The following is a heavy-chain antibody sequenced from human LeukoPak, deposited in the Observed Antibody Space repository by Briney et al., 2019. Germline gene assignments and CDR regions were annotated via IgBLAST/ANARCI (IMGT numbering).Heavy chain of an antibody. CDR3: ARLLGSRTPDY. Sequence: SETLSLTCTVSGVSISTYYWTWIRQPPGKGLEWIGNIDYSGNTKYNPSLKSRVTISVDTSKNQFSLKLSSVTAADTAVYYCARLLGSRTPDYWGQGTLVTVSS. CDR1: GVSISTYY. V-gene: IGHV4-59*01. CDR2: IDYSGNT. D-gene: IGHD1-14*01. J-gene: IGHJ4*02.